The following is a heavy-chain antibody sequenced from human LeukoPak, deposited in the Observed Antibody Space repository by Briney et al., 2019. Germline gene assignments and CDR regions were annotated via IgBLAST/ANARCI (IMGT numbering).Heavy chain of an antibody. D-gene: IGHD6-13*01. V-gene: IGHV1-8*02. CDR2: MNPSSGNT. Sequence: ASVKVSCKASGGTFSSYDINWVRQATGQGLEWMGWMNPSSGNTGYAQKFQGRVTMTRNTSISTAYMELSSLRSEDSAVYYCARSTPPRSSSWYKYYYYYAMDVWGQGTTVTVSS. CDR1: GGTFSSYD. CDR3: ARSTPPRSSSWYKYYYYYAMDV. J-gene: IGHJ6*02.